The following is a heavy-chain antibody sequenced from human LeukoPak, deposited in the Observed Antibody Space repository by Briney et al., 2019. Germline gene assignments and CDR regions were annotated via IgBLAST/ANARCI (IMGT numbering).Heavy chain of an antibody. Sequence: GGSLRLSCAASGFTFSSYSMNWVRQAPGKGLEWVSHITASGTAMFYADSVKGRFTISRDNAKNSLYLQMNSLRDEDTAVYHCVREGYCSSANCHYGMDVWGQGTTVTVS. D-gene: IGHD2-2*01. V-gene: IGHV3-48*02. CDR2: ITASGTAM. J-gene: IGHJ6*02. CDR1: GFTFSSYS. CDR3: VREGYCSSANCHYGMDV.